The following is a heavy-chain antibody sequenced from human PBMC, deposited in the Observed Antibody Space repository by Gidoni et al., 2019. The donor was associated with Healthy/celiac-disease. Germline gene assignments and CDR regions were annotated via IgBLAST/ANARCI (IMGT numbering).Heavy chain of an antibody. V-gene: IGHV4-39*01. CDR1: GGPISSSSYY. CDR2: IYYSGST. J-gene: IGHJ3*02. Sequence: QLQLQESGPGLVKPSETLSLTCTVPGGPISSSSYYWGWIRQPPGKGLEWIGSIYYSGSTYYNPSLKSRVTISVDTSKNQFSLKLSSVTAADTAVYYCARQDYYDFWSGYFGGAFDIWGQGTMVTVSS. CDR3: ARQDYYDFWSGYFGGAFDI. D-gene: IGHD3-3*01.